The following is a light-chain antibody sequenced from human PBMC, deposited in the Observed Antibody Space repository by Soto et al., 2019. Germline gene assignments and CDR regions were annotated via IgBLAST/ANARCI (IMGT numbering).Light chain of an antibody. Sequence: EIQMTQSPSTLSGSVGDRFTITCVASQTISSWLAWYQQKPGKAPKLLIYKAYTLKSGVPSRFSGSGSGTEFTLTISRLQPDDVATYYCLQYSSHSWTVGQGTKVEIK. V-gene: IGKV1-5*03. CDR2: KAY. J-gene: IGKJ1*01. CDR1: QTISSW. CDR3: LQYSSHSWT.